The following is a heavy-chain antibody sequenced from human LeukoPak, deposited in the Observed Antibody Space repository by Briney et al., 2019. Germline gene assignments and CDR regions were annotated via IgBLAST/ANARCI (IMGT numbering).Heavy chain of an antibody. CDR3: ARDLSNSSSWFNYFDY. D-gene: IGHD6-13*01. J-gene: IGHJ4*02. CDR1: GGTFSSYA. CDR2: IIPIFGTA. Sequence: ASVKVSCKASGGTFSSYAISWVRQAPGQGLEWMGGIIPIFGTANYAQKFQGRVTITADESTSTAYMELRSLRSEDTAVYYCARDLSNSSSWFNYFDYWGQGTLVTVSS. V-gene: IGHV1-69*13.